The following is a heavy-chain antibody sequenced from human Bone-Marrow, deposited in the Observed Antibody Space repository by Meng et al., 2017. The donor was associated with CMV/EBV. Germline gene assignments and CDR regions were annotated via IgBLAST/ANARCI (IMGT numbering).Heavy chain of an antibody. D-gene: IGHD2-2*01. J-gene: IGHJ1*01. CDR2: ISSSGTTI. V-gene: IGHV3-48*03. CDR3: ARDDGSTWAIPY. Sequence: GGSLRLSCVASGFTFSSYEMNWVRQAPGKGLEWVSYISSSGTTIYYADSVKGRFTISRDNAKNSLYLQMKSLRAEDTAVYYCARDDGSTWAIPYWGQGTLVTVSS. CDR1: GFTFSSYE.